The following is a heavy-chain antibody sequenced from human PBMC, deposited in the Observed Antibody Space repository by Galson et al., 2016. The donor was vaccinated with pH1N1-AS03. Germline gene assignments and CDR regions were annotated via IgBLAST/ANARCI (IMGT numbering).Heavy chain of an antibody. CDR3: ARAALNVWSGSPKHFDS. D-gene: IGHD3-3*01. V-gene: IGHV5-51*01. CDR1: GYMFNNYW. CDR2: IYPADSDA. J-gene: IGHJ4*02. Sequence: QSGAEVKKPGESLKISCKASGYMFNNYWIGWVRQMPGKGLEWMGIIYPADSDARYSPSFQGRVSISVDKSITTVYLQWRSLRASDTAIYYCARAALNVWSGSPKHFDSWGQGTLATVSS.